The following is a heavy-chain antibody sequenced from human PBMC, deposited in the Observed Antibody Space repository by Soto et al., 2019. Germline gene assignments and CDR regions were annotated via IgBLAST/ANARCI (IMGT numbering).Heavy chain of an antibody. CDR1: GGSISTSRSY. CDR2: IFYSGST. D-gene: IGHD2-21*01. CDR3: SRQPTTGDTDLWFDP. Sequence: SETLSLTCNVSGGSISTSRSYWAWIRQPPGKGLEWLANIFYSGSTYYNPSLASRVTVSVDTSKNEFSLKLRSVTAADTAVYYGSRQPTTGDTDLWFDPWGQGSLVTVSS. V-gene: IGHV4-39*01. J-gene: IGHJ5*02.